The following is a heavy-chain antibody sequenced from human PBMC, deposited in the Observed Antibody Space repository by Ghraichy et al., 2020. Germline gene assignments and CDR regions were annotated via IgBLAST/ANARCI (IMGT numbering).Heavy chain of an antibody. Sequence: GGSLRLSCAASGFTFSSYAMYWVRQAPGKGLEWVAAISFDGSNKYYADSVKGRFTISRDDSNNALYLQMNSLRVEDTAVNYCARSPSSTVTTGHFDYWGQGTLVTVSS. J-gene: IGHJ4*02. CDR1: GFTFSSYA. CDR3: ARSPSSTVTTGHFDY. V-gene: IGHV3-30-3*01. D-gene: IGHD4-17*01. CDR2: ISFDGSNK.